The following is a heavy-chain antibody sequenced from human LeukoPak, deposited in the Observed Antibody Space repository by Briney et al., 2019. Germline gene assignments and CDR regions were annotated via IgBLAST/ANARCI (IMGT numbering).Heavy chain of an antibody. CDR3: ARATRHIVVVTEHDGFDI. Sequence: QPGGSLRLSCAASGFTFSSYWMHWVRQAPGKGLVWVSRIKSDGRSTNYADSVKGRFTISRDNAKNTLYLQMNSLRAEDTAGYYCARATRHIVVVTEHDGFDIWGQGTMVTVSS. CDR1: GFTFSSYW. CDR2: IKSDGRST. D-gene: IGHD2-21*02. V-gene: IGHV3-74*01. J-gene: IGHJ3*02.